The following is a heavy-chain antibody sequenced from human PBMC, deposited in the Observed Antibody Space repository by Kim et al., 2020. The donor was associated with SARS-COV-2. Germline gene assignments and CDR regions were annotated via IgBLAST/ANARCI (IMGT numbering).Heavy chain of an antibody. CDR2: IWYDGSNK. CDR1: GFTFSSYG. D-gene: IGHD3-10*01. J-gene: IGHJ4*02. Sequence: GGSLRLSCAASGFTFSSYGMHWVRQAPGKGLEWVAVIWYDGSNKYYADSVKGRFTISRDNSKNTLYLQMNSLRAEDMAVYYCAKDLGTFGELPQNFDYWGQGTLVTVSS. V-gene: IGHV3-33*06. CDR3: AKDLGTFGELPQNFDY.